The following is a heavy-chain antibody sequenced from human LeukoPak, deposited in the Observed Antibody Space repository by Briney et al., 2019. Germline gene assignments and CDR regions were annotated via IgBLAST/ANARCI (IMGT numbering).Heavy chain of an antibody. D-gene: IGHD3-22*01. J-gene: IGHJ4*02. CDR1: GFTFSSYA. CDR3: ARALYSGYYDY. CDR2: ISGSGGST. Sequence: GGSLRLSCAASGFTFSSYAMSWVRQAPGKGLEWVSAISGSGGSTYYADSVKGRFTISRDNSKNTLYLQMNGLRAEDTAVYYCARALYSGYYDYWGQGTLVTVSS. V-gene: IGHV3-23*01.